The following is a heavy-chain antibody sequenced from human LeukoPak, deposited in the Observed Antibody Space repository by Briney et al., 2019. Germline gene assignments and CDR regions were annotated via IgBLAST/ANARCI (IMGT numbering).Heavy chain of an antibody. CDR2: IYYTGST. D-gene: IGHD3-22*01. CDR3: ARDPSYGSWGYSSHFDY. CDR1: GGSISTYY. Sequence: PSETLSLTCTVSGGSISTYYWTWIRQPPGKGLEWIGYIYYTGSTYYNPSLKSRVTISVDTSKNQFSLKLSSVTAADTAVYYCARDPSYGSWGYSSHFDYWGQGTLVTVSS. J-gene: IGHJ4*02. V-gene: IGHV4-59*12.